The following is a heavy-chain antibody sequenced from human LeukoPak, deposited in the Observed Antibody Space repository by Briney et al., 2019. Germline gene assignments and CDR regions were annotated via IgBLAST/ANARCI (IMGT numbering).Heavy chain of an antibody. Sequence: GGSLRLSCAASEFTFSSYSMNWVRQAPGKGLEWVSSVSSSSNIYYADSMKGRFAVSRDNAKNEMYLHMNSLRAEDTAVYYCATVLRFLAYWGQGTLVTVSS. J-gene: IGHJ4*02. CDR3: ATVLRFLAY. D-gene: IGHD3-3*01. CDR1: EFTFSSYS. V-gene: IGHV3-21*01. CDR2: VSSSSNI.